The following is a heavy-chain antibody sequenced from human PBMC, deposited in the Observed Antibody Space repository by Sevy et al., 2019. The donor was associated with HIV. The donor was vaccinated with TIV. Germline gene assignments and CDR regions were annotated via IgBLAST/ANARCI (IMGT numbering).Heavy chain of an antibody. CDR2: ISSSSSYI. J-gene: IGHJ4*02. V-gene: IGHV3-21*01. CDR1: GFTFSSYS. Sequence: GGSLRLSCAASGFTFSSYSMNWVRQAPGKGLEWVSSISSSSSYIYYADSVKGRFTISRDNAKNPLYLQMNSLRAEDTAVYYCARVGYCSSTSCYYFDYWGQGTLVTVSS. CDR3: ARVGYCSSTSCYYFDY. D-gene: IGHD2-2*01.